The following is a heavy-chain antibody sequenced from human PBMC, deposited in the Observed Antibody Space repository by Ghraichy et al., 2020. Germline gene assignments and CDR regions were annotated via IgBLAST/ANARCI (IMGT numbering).Heavy chain of an antibody. CDR2: IYHSGST. D-gene: IGHD3-10*01. Sequence: SETLSLTCAVSGGSISSGGYSWSWIRQPPGKGLEWIGYIYHSGSTYYNPSLKSRVTISVDRSKNQFSLKLSSVTAADTAVYYCARVTTMVRGVIKTNNWFDPWGQGTLVTVSS. CDR3: ARVTTMVRGVIKTNNWFDP. CDR1: GGSISSGGYS. J-gene: IGHJ5*02. V-gene: IGHV4-30-2*01.